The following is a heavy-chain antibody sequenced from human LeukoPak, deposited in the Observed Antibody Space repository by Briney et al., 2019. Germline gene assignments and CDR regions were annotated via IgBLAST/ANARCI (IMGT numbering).Heavy chain of an antibody. CDR2: IYHSGST. CDR1: GGSISSSSYY. CDR3: ARVGVLEMATSNWYFDL. Sequence: PSETLSLTCTVSGGSISSSSYYWGWIRQPPGKGLEWIGGIYHSGSTNYNPSLKSRVTISVDKSKNQFSLKLSSVTAADTAVYYCARVGVLEMATSNWYFDLWGRGTLVTVSS. D-gene: IGHD5-24*01. J-gene: IGHJ2*01. V-gene: IGHV4-39*07.